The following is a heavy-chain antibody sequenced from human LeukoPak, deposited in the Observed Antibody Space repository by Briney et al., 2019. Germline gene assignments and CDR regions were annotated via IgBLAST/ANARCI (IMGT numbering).Heavy chain of an antibody. D-gene: IGHD3-10*01. CDR1: GGSFSGYY. J-gene: IGHJ5*02. V-gene: IGHV4-34*01. Sequence: SETLSLTCAVYGGSFSGYYWSWIRQPPGKGLEWIGEINHSGSTNYNPSLKSRVTISVDTSKNQFSLKLSSVTAADTAVHYCARGGPITMVRGVIIHRFDPWGQGTLVTVSS. CDR3: ARGGPITMVRGVIIHRFDP. CDR2: INHSGST.